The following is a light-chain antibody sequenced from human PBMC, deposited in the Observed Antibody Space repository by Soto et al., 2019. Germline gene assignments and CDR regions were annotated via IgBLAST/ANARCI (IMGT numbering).Light chain of an antibody. CDR1: SSDVGDYNF. V-gene: IGLV2-14*03. Sequence: QSVLTQPASVAGSPGQSITISCTGSSSDVGDYNFVSWYQQHPGKVPRLMIFAVSSRTSGVSDRFSGSKSGNTACLTISGLNAEDEGDEYCSSYTSGSKNVFPSGTKLTVL. J-gene: IGLJ1*01. CDR2: AVS. CDR3: SSYTSGSKNV.